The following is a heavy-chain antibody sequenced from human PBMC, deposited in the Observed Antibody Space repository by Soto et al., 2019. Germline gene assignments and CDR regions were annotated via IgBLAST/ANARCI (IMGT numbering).Heavy chain of an antibody. CDR2: INPSGGIT. CDR1: GYTFTSFY. J-gene: IGHJ6*02. Sequence: QLQLVQSGAEVKRPGASVRVSCKSSGYTFTSFYIHWVRQAPGQGLERMGIINPSGGITNFAQRFQGRVTMNRDMSTNTPYMELSSLKSDDTAAYYCASSPAFSSSWYGIPPDPSHGMDVWGQGTTVTVS. V-gene: IGHV1-46*01. CDR3: ASSPAFSSSWYGIPPDPSHGMDV. D-gene: IGHD6-13*01.